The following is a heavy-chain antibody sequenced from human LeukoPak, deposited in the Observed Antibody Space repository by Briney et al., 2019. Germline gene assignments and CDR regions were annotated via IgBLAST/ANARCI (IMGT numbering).Heavy chain of an antibody. J-gene: IGHJ5*02. CDR2: IYYSGST. CDR3: ARVNYYDSSGLSNWFDP. Sequence: SETLSLTCTVSGGSVSSGSYYWSWIRQPPGKGLEWIGYIYYSGSTNYNPSLKSRVTISVDTSKNQFSLKLSSVTAADTAVYYCARVNYYDSSGLSNWFDPWGQGTLVTVSS. D-gene: IGHD3-22*01. V-gene: IGHV4-61*01. CDR1: GGSVSSGSYY.